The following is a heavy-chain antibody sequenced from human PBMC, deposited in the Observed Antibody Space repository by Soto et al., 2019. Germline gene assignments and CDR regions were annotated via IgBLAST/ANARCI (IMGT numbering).Heavy chain of an antibody. CDR2: ISSSSSYI. V-gene: IGHV3-21*01. CDR3: ARGLRGSHGGESGYDKDYYYYYMDV. Sequence: GGSLRLSCAASGFTFSSYSMNWVRQAPGKGLEWVSSISSSSSYIYYADSVKGRFTISRDNAKNSLYLQMNSLRAEDTAVYYCARGLRGSHGGESGYDKDYYYYYMDVWGKGTTVTVSS. D-gene: IGHD5-12*01. CDR1: GFTFSSYS. J-gene: IGHJ6*03.